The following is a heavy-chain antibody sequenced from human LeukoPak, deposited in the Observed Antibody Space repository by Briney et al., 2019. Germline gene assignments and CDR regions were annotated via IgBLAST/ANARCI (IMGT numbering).Heavy chain of an antibody. CDR3: AREYRRSSYAFDI. D-gene: IGHD6-6*01. CDR2: IYYSVST. V-gene: IGHV4-30-4*08. Sequence: PSETLSLTCTVSGGSISSVDYYWSWIRQPPGKGLEWIGYIYYSVSTYYNPSLKSRVTISIDTSKNQFSLKLSSVTAADTAVYYCAREYRRSSYAFDIWGQGAMVTVSS. CDR1: GGSISSVDYY. J-gene: IGHJ3*02.